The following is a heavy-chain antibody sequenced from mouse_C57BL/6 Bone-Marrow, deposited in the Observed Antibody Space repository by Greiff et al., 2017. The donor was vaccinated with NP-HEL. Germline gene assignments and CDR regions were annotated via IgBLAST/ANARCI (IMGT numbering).Heavy chain of an antibody. V-gene: IGHV5-17*01. CDR3: ATFITTVAYFDY. J-gene: IGHJ2*01. CDR1: GFTFSDYG. CDR2: ISSGSSTI. Sequence: EVKLMESGGGLVKPGGSLKLSCAASGFTFSDYGMHWVRQAPEKGLEWVAYISSGSSTIYYADTVKGRFTISRDNAKNTLFLQMTSLRSEDTAMYYCATFITTVAYFDYWGQGTTLTVSS. D-gene: IGHD1-1*01.